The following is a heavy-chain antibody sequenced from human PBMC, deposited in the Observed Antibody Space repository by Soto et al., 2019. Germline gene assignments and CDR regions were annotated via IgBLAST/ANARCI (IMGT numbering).Heavy chain of an antibody. D-gene: IGHD3-22*01. Sequence: EVQLLESGGGLVQPGGSLRLSCEASGFTFSSYAMNWVRQAPGKGLKWVSAINRSGGSAYYADSVKGRFTISRDNTRNTLYLQMNSLRAEDTAVYYCAGSYYDSSGTPYYFDLWGQGTLVTVSS. CDR1: GFTFSSYA. V-gene: IGHV3-23*01. CDR2: INRSGGSA. CDR3: AGSYYDSSGTPYYFDL. J-gene: IGHJ4*02.